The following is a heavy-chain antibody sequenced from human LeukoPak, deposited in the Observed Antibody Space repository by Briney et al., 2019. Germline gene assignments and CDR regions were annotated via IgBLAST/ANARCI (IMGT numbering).Heavy chain of an antibody. CDR3: ARDGNSGYDLTYYYGMDV. CDR2: TPYDGNNK. Sequence: GGSLRLSCAASGFSFSSFAMHWVRQAPGKGLEWVAVTPYDGNNKYYADSVKGRFTISRDNSKNTLYLQMNSLRPEDTALYYCARDGNSGYDLTYYYGMDVWGQGTTVTVSS. V-gene: IGHV3-30-3*01. D-gene: IGHD5-12*01. J-gene: IGHJ6*02. CDR1: GFSFSSFA.